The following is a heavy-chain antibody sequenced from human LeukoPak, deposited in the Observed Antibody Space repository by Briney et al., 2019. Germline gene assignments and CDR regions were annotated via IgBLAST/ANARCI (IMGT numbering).Heavy chain of an antibody. CDR3: AKGLPGTYYDFYGMDV. J-gene: IGHJ6*02. V-gene: IGHV3-9*01. D-gene: IGHD3-3*01. Sequence: PGGSLRLSCAASGFTFDDYAMHWVRQAPGKGLEWVSGISWNSGSIGYADSVKGQFTISRDNAKNSLYLQMNSLRAEDTALYYCAKGLPGTYYDFYGMDVWGQGTTVTVSS. CDR2: ISWNSGSI. CDR1: GFTFDDYA.